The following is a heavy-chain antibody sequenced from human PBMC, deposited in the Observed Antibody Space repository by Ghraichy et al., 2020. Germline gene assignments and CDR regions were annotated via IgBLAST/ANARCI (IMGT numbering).Heavy chain of an antibody. Sequence: ASVKVSCKASGYTFTSYGISWVRQAPGQGLEWMGWISAYNGNTNYAQKLQGRVTMTTDTSTSTAYMELRSLRSDDTAVYYCARDPERRFHPTDIVVVPAPGAFDIWGQGTMVTVSS. CDR3: ARDPERRFHPTDIVVVPAPGAFDI. J-gene: IGHJ3*02. CDR2: ISAYNGNT. V-gene: IGHV1-18*01. D-gene: IGHD2-2*01. CDR1: GYTFTSYG.